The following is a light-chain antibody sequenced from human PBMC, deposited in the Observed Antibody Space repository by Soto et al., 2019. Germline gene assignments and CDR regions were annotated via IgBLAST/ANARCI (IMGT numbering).Light chain of an antibody. CDR1: TGAVTSGQY. Sequence: QTVVTQEPSLTVSPGGTVTLTCGSSTGAVTSGQYPYWFQQKPGQAPRTLIYDTNNKYSWTPARFSGSLLGGKAALTLSGAQPEEEADYYCWLSYTAARVFGGGTQLTVL. J-gene: IGLJ3*02. V-gene: IGLV7-46*01. CDR3: WLSYTAARV. CDR2: DTN.